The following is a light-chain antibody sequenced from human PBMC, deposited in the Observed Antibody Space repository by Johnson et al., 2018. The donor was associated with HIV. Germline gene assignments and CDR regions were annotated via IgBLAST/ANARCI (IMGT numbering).Light chain of an antibody. V-gene: IGLV1-44*01. Sequence: QSVLTQPPSASGTPGQRVTISCSGSSSNIGSNTVNWYQQLPGTAPKLLIYRNNQRPSGVPDRFSGSKSGTSASLAISGLQAEDGADYYCAAWDDSLNGRYVFGTGTKVTVL. CDR3: AAWDDSLNGRYV. J-gene: IGLJ1*01. CDR1: SSNIGSNT. CDR2: RNN.